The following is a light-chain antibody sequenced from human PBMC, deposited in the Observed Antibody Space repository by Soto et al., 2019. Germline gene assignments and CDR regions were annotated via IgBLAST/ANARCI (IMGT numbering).Light chain of an antibody. CDR2: AAS. Sequence: EIVLTQSPGTLSLSPGERATLSCRAIQSVSNNYLAWYQQKPGQAPRLLIYAASRRATGIPDRFSGSGSGTDFTLTISRLEPEDFAVYYCHYYDDSPPFPFGPGTKVDIK. J-gene: IGKJ3*01. CDR1: QSVSNNY. V-gene: IGKV3-20*01. CDR3: HYYDDSPPFP.